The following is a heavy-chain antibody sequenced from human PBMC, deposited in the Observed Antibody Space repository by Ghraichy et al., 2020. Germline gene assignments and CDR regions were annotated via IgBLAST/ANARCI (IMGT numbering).Heavy chain of an antibody. J-gene: IGHJ2*01. CDR1: GASISTDY. CDR3: ARMRGSDSGYYLGFRDLDL. D-gene: IGHD3-22*01. V-gene: IGHV4-59*12. Sequence: SETLSLTCTVSGASISTDYWCWIRQPPGKGLEWSGYIDNSGGTNYNPSLKSRVTMSIDTSKNQFSLRLNSVTAADTAVYFCARMRGSDSGYYLGFRDLDLWGRGPLVSVAS. CDR2: IDNSGGT.